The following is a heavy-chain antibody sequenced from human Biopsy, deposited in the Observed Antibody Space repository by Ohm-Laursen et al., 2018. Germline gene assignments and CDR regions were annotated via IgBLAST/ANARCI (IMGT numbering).Heavy chain of an antibody. J-gene: IGHJ6*02. CDR2: IYYSVMT. CDR3: ARDSGILNYGNFKYYHYYGMDV. CDR1: GDSVTKYY. D-gene: IGHD4-11*01. Sequence: SVTLSLTCPVSGDSVTKYYWSWIRQPPGKGLEWIGHIYYSVMTNYNPSLQSRVSISVDTSRNLVFLTLSSVTAADTAVYYCARDSGILNYGNFKYYHYYGMDVWGQGTKVTVSS. V-gene: IGHV4-59*02.